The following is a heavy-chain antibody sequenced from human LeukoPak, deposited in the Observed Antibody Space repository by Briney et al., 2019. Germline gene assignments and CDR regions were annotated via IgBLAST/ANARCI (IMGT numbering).Heavy chain of an antibody. V-gene: IGHV4-34*01. D-gene: IGHD3-22*01. CDR1: GGSFSGYY. CDR3: AATYYYDSSGYFPYYFDY. Sequence: SETLSLTCAVYGGSFSGYYWSWIRQPPGKGLEWIGEINHSGSTNYNPSLKSRVTISVDTPKNQFSLKLSSVTAADTAVYYCAATYYYDSSGYFPYYFDYWGQGTLVTVSS. J-gene: IGHJ4*02. CDR2: INHSGST.